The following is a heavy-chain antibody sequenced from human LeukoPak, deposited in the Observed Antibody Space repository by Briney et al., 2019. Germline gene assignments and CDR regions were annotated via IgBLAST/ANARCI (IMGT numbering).Heavy chain of an antibody. V-gene: IGHV3-23*01. Sequence: PGGSLRLSCAASGFTFSSYAMSWVHQAPGKGLEWVSAISGSGGSTYYADSVKGRFTISRDNSKNTLYLQMNSLRAEDTAVYYCAKFGVKSRAYKRDCYYMDVWGKGTTVTVSS. CDR3: AKFGVKSRAYKRDCYYMDV. CDR1: GFTFSSYA. CDR2: ISGSGGST. D-gene: IGHD2-8*01. J-gene: IGHJ6*03.